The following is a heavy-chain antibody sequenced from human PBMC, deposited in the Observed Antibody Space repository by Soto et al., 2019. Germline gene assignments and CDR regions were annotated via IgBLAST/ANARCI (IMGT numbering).Heavy chain of an antibody. CDR1: GGSISSSSYY. CDR2: IYYSGST. Sequence: PSETLSLTCTVSGGSISSSSYYWGWIRQPPGKGLEWIGSIYYSGSTYYNPSLKSRVTISVDTSKNQFSLKLSSVTAADTAVYYCARHGAAPDYFDYWGQGTLVTVS. J-gene: IGHJ4*02. D-gene: IGHD6-6*01. CDR3: ARHGAAPDYFDY. V-gene: IGHV4-39*01.